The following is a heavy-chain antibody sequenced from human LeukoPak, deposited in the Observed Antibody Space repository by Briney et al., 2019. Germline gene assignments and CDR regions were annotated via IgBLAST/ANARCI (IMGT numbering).Heavy chain of an antibody. CDR2: IKQDGSEK. V-gene: IGHV3-7*01. D-gene: IGHD3-22*01. CDR3: ARDSYPYYHSSRYYYGGLGY. Sequence: GGSLRLSCAASGFTFSSYWMSWVRQAPGKGLEWVANIKQDGSEKYYVDSVKGRFTISRDNAKNSLYLQMNSLRAEDTAVYYCARDSYPYYHSSRYYYGGLGYWGQGTLVTVSS. CDR1: GFTFSSYW. J-gene: IGHJ4*02.